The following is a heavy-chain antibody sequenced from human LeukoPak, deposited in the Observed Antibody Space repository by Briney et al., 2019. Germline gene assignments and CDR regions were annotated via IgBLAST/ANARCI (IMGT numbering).Heavy chain of an antibody. CDR1: GFTFSSYA. Sequence: PGGSLRLSCAASGFTFSSYAMSWVRQAPGKGLEWVSAISGSGGSTFYADSVKGRFTISRDNSKNTLYLQMNSLRAEDTALYYCAKDYPIVVVVAATPVMDVWGKGTTVTVSS. CDR3: AKDYPIVVVVAATPVMDV. V-gene: IGHV3-23*01. D-gene: IGHD2-15*01. CDR2: ISGSGGST. J-gene: IGHJ6*04.